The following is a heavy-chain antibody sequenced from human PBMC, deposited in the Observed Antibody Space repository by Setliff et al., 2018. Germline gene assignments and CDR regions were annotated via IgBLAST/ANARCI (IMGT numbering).Heavy chain of an antibody. V-gene: IGHV4-38-2*01. CDR2: ILFSGDT. D-gene: IGHD3-10*01. CDR3: ARHLLVQGTYHFDY. Sequence: SETLSLTCAVSGYSISSGFSWVWIRQSPGKGLEWIGRILFSGDTYYNPSLNSRVTISADTSKNQFSLKLSSVTAADTAVYYCARHLLVQGTYHFDYWGQGSQVTVSS. CDR1: GYSISSGFS. J-gene: IGHJ4*02.